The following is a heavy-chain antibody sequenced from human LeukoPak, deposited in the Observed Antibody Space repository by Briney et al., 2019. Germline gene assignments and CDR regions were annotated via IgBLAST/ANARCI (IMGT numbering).Heavy chain of an antibody. CDR3: AKGQGYYYGSGSPYFDY. J-gene: IGHJ4*02. Sequence: GGSLRLSCTASGFTFGDYAMSWVRQAPGKGLEWVSAISGSGGSTYYADSVKGRFTISRDNSKNTLYLQMNSLRAEDTAVYYCAKGQGYYYGSGSPYFDYWGQGTLVTVSS. CDR1: GFTFGDYA. V-gene: IGHV3-23*01. D-gene: IGHD3-10*01. CDR2: ISGSGGST.